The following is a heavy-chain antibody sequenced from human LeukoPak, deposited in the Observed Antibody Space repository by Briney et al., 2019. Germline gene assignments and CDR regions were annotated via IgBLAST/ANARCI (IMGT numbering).Heavy chain of an antibody. CDR2: ISNSGST. CDR1: GGSISSAGYH. J-gene: IGHJ4*02. D-gene: IGHD3-3*01. Sequence: SETLSLTCTVSGGSISSAGYHWSWIRQHPGKGLEWIGYISNSGSTYSNPSLKSRVLISVDTSQNQFSLKLTYVTAADTAVYFCARENTISGEWHLLDYWGRGTLVNVSS. V-gene: IGHV4-31*03. CDR3: ARENTISGEWHLLDY.